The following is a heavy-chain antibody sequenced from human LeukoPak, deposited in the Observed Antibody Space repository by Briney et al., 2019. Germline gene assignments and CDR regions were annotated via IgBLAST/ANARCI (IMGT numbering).Heavy chain of an antibody. CDR1: GYTFTSYG. CDR2: ISAYNGNT. D-gene: IGHD3-9*01. Sequence: ASVKVSCKASGYTFTSYGISWVRQAPGQGLEWMGWISAYNGNTNYAQKLQGRVTMTTDTSTSTAYMELRSLRPDDTAVYYCTREATGYSWFDPWGQGTLVTVSS. J-gene: IGHJ5*02. CDR3: TREATGYSWFDP. V-gene: IGHV1-18*01.